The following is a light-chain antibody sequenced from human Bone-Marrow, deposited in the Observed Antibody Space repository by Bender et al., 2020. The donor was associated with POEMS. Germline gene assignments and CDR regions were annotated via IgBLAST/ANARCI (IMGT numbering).Light chain of an antibody. CDR3: NSYTSNSTPNV. J-gene: IGLJ1*01. Sequence: QSALTQPASVSGSPGQSITISCTGTSSDIGPYNYVFWYQQHPGKAPKLLIYDSTNRPSGVSHRFSGSKSGDTASLTISGLQAEDEAEYYCNSYTSNSTPNVFGSGTKVTVL. CDR2: DST. V-gene: IGLV2-14*03. CDR1: SSDIGPYNY.